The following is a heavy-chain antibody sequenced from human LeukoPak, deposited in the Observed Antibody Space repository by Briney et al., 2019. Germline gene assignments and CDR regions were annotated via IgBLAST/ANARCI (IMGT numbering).Heavy chain of an antibody. V-gene: IGHV4-4*02. Sequence: SGTLSLTCAVSGGSLSSSNWWSWVRQPPGKRRECIGEIYHSRRTNYNPSLKSRVTISVDKSKNQFSLKLSSVTAADTAVYDWASFVVGAVDDCFDPWGQGTLVTVSS. D-gene: IGHD1-26*01. CDR3: ASFVVGAVDDCFDP. CDR1: GGSLSSSNW. CDR2: IYHSRRT. J-gene: IGHJ5*02.